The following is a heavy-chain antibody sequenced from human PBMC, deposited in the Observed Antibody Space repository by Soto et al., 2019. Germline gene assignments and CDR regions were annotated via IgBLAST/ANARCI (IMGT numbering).Heavy chain of an antibody. J-gene: IGHJ4*02. Sequence: DVQPVETGGGLIQPGGSLRLSCAASGFIVSSSYMSWVRQAPGKGLEWVSVIYSDGRTYYADSVKGRFIISRDNSKNTLYLQMNSLSAEDTAVYYCARCSGWYGQCYFDCWGQGTLVTVSS. CDR2: IYSDGRT. D-gene: IGHD6-13*01. V-gene: IGHV3-53*02. CDR3: ARCSGWYGQCYFDC. CDR1: GFIVSSSY.